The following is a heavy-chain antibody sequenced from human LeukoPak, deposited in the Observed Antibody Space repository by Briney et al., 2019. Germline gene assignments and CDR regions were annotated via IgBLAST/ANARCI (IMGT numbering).Heavy chain of an antibody. CDR1: GGTFSSYA. V-gene: IGHV1-69*13. J-gene: IGHJ4*02. D-gene: IGHD4-11*01. CDR2: IIPIFGTA. Sequence: ASVKVSCXASGGTFSSYAISWVRQAPGQGLEWMGGIIPIFGTANYAQKFQGRVTITADESTSTAYMELSSLRSEDTAVYYCARFVTTSHYFDYWGQGTLVTASS. CDR3: ARFVTTSHYFDY.